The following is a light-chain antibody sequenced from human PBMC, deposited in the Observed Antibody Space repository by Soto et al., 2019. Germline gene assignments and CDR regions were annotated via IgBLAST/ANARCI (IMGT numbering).Light chain of an antibody. J-gene: IGKJ4*01. Sequence: EIVMTQSPATLSVSPGERATLSCRASQSVGRNLAWYQQKPGQAPRLLIYGASTRATGIPARFSGSVSGTEFTLTISSLQSEDFALCSWQKYNHWPPLTFGGGTKVEIK. CDR2: GAS. CDR3: QKYNHWPPLT. V-gene: IGKV3-15*01. CDR1: QSVGRN.